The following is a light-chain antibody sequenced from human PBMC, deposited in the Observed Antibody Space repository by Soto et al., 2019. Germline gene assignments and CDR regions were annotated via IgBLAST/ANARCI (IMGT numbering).Light chain of an antibody. Sequence: QSVLTQPASVSGSPGQSITISCTGTSSDVGGYNYVSWHQQHPGKAPKLMIYDVSNRPSGVSSRFSGSKSGSTASLTISGLQAEDEADYYCSSFTSSSTRVFGAGTKVTVL. V-gene: IGLV2-14*03. CDR3: SSFTSSSTRV. CDR1: SSDVGGYNY. J-gene: IGLJ1*01. CDR2: DVS.